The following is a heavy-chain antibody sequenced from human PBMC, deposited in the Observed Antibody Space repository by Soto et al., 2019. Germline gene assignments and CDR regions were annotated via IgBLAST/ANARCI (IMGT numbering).Heavy chain of an antibody. CDR1: GGSISSSRYY. V-gene: IGHV4-39*01. D-gene: IGHD3-10*01. CDR3: ARHEGITMVRGRSKDNWFDP. Sequence: QLQLQESGPGLVKPSETLSLPCTVSGGSISSSRYYWGWIRQPPGKGLEWIGSIYYSGSTYYNPSLKSRVTISVDTSKNQFSRKRSSVTAADTAVDYCARHEGITMVRGRSKDNWFDPWGQGTLVTVSS. CDR2: IYYSGST. J-gene: IGHJ5*02.